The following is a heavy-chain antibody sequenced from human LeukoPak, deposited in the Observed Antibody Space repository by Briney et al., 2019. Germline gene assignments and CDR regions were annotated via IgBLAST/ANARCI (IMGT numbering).Heavy chain of an antibody. CDR2: IYHSGST. CDR1: GGSINNYF. CDR3: ARENRCSRTSCYYNWFDP. J-gene: IGHJ5*02. D-gene: IGHD2-2*01. Sequence: SETLSLTCTASGGSINNYFWNWIRQPPGKGLEWIGYIYHSGSTYYNPSLKSRVTISVDRSKNQFSLKLSSVTAADTAVYYCARENRCSRTSCYYNWFDPWGQGTLVTVSS. V-gene: IGHV4-59*12.